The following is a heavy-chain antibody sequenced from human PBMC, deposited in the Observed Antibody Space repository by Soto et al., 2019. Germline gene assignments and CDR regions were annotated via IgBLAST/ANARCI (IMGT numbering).Heavy chain of an antibody. CDR2: IYHSGST. V-gene: IGHV4-4*02. J-gene: IGHJ6*02. CDR3: ASNPSTKPLTGFYYYYYRMDV. Sequence: SETLSLTCAVSGASISSSNWLRWVRQPPGKGLEWIGEIYHSGSTNYNPSLKSRVTISVDKSKNQFSLKLSSVTAADTAVYYCASNPSTKPLTGFYYYYYRMDVWGQGTTVT. D-gene: IGHD3-9*01. CDR1: GASISSSNW.